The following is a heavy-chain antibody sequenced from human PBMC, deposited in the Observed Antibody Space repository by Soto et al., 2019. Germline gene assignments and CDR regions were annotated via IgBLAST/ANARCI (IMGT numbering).Heavy chain of an antibody. D-gene: IGHD2-2*01. J-gene: IGHJ6*03. Sequence: PSETLSLTCAVYGGSFSGYYWSWIRQPPGKGLEWIGEINHSGSTNYNPSLKSRVTISVDTSKNQFSLKLSSVTAADTAVYYCARIGGYCSSTSCYAGDYYYYMDVWGKGTTVTVSS. CDR2: INHSGST. V-gene: IGHV4-34*01. CDR3: ARIGGYCSSTSCYAGDYYYYMDV. CDR1: GGSFSGYY.